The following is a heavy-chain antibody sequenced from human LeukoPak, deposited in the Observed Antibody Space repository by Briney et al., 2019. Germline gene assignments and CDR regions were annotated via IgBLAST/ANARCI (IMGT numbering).Heavy chain of an antibody. CDR1: GYTFTSYY. CDR3: ARSNYYDSSGYYPDDAFDI. V-gene: IGHV1-46*01. Sequence: GASVKVSCKASGYTFTSYYMHWVRQAPGQGLEWMGIINPSGGSTSYAQKFQGRVTMTRDTSTSTVHMELSSLRSEDTAVYYCARSNYYDSSGYYPDDAFDIWGQGTMVTVSS. J-gene: IGHJ3*02. D-gene: IGHD3-22*01. CDR2: INPSGGST.